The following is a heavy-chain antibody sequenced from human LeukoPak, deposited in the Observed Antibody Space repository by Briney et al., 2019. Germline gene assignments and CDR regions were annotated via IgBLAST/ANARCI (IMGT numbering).Heavy chain of an antibody. Sequence: GGSLRLSCAASGFTFSSYEMNWVRQAPGKGLEWVSYISSSGSTIYYADSLKGRFTISRDNAKNSLYLQMNSLRAEDTGVYYCARDLTAAGHYYYYGMDVWGQGTTVTVSS. CDR1: GFTFSSYE. V-gene: IGHV3-48*03. CDR3: ARDLTAAGHYYYYGMDV. J-gene: IGHJ6*02. CDR2: ISSSGSTI. D-gene: IGHD6-13*01.